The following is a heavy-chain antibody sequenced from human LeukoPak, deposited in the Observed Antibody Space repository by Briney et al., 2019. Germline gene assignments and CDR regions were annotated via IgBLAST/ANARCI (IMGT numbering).Heavy chain of an antibody. D-gene: IGHD3-22*01. CDR2: IYYSGST. CDR3: ARGGQGYYYDSSGSDFDY. V-gene: IGHV4-31*03. J-gene: IGHJ4*02. CDR1: GGSISSGGYY. Sequence: PSETLSLTCTVSGGSISSGGYYWRWIRQHPGKGLEWIGYIYYSGSTYYNPSLKSRVTISVDTSKNQFSLKLSSVTAADTAVYYCARGGQGYYYDSSGSDFDYWGQGTLVTVSS.